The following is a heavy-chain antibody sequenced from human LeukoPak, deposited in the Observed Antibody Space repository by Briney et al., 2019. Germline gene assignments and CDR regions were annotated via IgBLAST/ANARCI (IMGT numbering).Heavy chain of an antibody. CDR1: GFTFSSYA. CDR3: ARGAYGSGNTPGSWFDP. CDR2: ISGSGGST. Sequence: GGSLRLSCAASGFTFSSYAMSWVRQAPGKGLEWVSAISGSGGSTYYADSVKGRFTISRDNAKNSLYLQMNSLRAEDTAVYYCARGAYGSGNTPGSWFDPWGQGTLVTVSS. V-gene: IGHV3-23*01. D-gene: IGHD3-10*01. J-gene: IGHJ5*02.